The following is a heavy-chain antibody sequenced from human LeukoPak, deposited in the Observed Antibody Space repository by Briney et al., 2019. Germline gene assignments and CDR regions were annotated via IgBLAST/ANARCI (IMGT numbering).Heavy chain of an antibody. CDR2: ISYSGTT. J-gene: IGHJ6*03. Sequence: SETLSLTCTVSGGSISSRPYYWGWVRQPPGKGLEWIGTISYSGTTYYNPSLKSRVTISLDTSRNQFSLKLSSVTAADTAIYYCARDFSSSSTVYYYYYMDVWGKGTTVTVSS. D-gene: IGHD6-6*01. CDR1: GGSISSRPYY. CDR3: ARDFSSSSTVYYYYYMDV. V-gene: IGHV4-39*07.